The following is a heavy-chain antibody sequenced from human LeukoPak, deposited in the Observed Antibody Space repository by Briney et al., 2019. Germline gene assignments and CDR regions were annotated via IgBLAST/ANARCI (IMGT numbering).Heavy chain of an antibody. J-gene: IGHJ5*02. CDR3: ARGNQVTIFGVVTLNWFDP. Sequence: SETLSLTCAVYGGSFSGYYWSWIRQPPGKGLDWIGEINHSGSTNYNPSLKSRVTISVDTSKNQFSLKLSSVTAADTAVYYCARGNQVTIFGVVTLNWFDPWGQGTLVTVSS. CDR1: GGSFSGYY. D-gene: IGHD3-3*01. CDR2: INHSGST. V-gene: IGHV4-34*01.